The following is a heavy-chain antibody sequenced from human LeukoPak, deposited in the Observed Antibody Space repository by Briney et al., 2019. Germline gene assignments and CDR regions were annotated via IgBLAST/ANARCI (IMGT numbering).Heavy chain of an antibody. J-gene: IGHJ6*02. Sequence: GGSLRLSCAASGFTFSSYGMHWVRQAPGKGLEWVAVISYDGSNKYYADSVKGRFTISRDNSKNTLYLQMNSLRAEDTAVYYSAKIHYYGSGSSTSYGMDVWGQGTTVTVYS. CDR3: AKIHYYGSGSSTSYGMDV. D-gene: IGHD3-10*01. CDR2: ISYDGSNK. CDR1: GFTFSSYG. V-gene: IGHV3-30*18.